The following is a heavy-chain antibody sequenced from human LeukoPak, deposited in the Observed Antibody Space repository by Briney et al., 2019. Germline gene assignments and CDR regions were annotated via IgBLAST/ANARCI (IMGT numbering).Heavy chain of an antibody. D-gene: IGHD6-6*01. Sequence: GASVNVSCKASGGTFSSYAISWVPQAPGQGLEWMGGIIPNFGTANYAQKFQGRVTITTDESTSTAYMELSSLRSEDTAVYYCARGEYSSSTTPADAFDIWGQGTMVTVSS. V-gene: IGHV1-69*05. CDR1: GGTFSSYA. CDR3: ARGEYSSSTTPADAFDI. CDR2: IIPNFGTA. J-gene: IGHJ3*02.